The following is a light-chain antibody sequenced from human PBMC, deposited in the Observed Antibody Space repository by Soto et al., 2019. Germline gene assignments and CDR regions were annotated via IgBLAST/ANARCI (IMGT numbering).Light chain of an antibody. Sequence: QSALTQPASVSGSLGQSITMSCTGTSTDVGGYNFVSWYQQHPDNAPKLLIYEVTTRPSGVSNRFSGSKSGNTASLTISGLKAEDEADYYCSSYTSTGTPVFGTGTKLTVL. CDR3: SSYTSTGTPV. CDR2: EVT. CDR1: STDVGGYNF. V-gene: IGLV2-14*01. J-gene: IGLJ1*01.